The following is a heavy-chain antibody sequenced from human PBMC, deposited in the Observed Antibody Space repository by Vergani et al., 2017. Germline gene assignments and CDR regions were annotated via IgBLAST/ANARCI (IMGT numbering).Heavy chain of an antibody. CDR3: ATRAERWETLLRDDFDV. CDR1: GGSLSGYY. D-gene: IGHD1-26*01. Sequence: QMQLQESGPGLLKPSETLSLTCAVYGGSLSGYYWSWIRLAPGKGLEWIGEINHSGTINYNPTLKSPFNVSIDTSRDHFSLKLRSVSAADTAVYFCATRAERWETLLRDDFDVWGQGTFVTVSP. CDR2: INHSGTI. V-gene: IGHV4-34*01. J-gene: IGHJ3*01.